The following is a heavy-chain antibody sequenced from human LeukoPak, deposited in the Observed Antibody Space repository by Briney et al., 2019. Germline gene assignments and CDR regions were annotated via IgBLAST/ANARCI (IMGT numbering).Heavy chain of an antibody. CDR3: ARLTRRSGNYFDY. CDR1: GGSFSGYY. Sequence: SETLSLTCAVYGGSFSGYYWSWIRQPPGKGLEWIGYIYYGGNTNYNPSLQSRVTISVDTSKSQFSLKLSSVTAADTAVYYCARLTRRSGNYFDYWGQGTLVTVSS. J-gene: IGHJ4*02. D-gene: IGHD1-1*01. CDR2: IYYGGNT. V-gene: IGHV4-59*01.